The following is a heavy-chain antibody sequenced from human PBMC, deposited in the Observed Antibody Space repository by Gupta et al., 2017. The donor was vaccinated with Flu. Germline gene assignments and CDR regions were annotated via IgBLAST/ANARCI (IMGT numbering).Heavy chain of an antibody. Sequence: QVQLQQWGAGLLKPSETLSLTCAAYGGSFSGYYWSWIRQPPGKGLEWIGEINHSGSTNDNPSLKSRVTISVDTSKKKCSLKLRSVTAADTAVYYFARGQAGEFQFDYGGQGTLVTIYS. CDR1: GGSFSGYY. J-gene: IGHJ4*02. D-gene: IGHD3-10*01. CDR2: INHSGST. V-gene: IGHV4-34*01. CDR3: ARGQAGEFQFDY.